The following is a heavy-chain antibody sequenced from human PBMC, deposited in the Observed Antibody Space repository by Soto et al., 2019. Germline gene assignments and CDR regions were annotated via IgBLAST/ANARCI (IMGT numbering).Heavy chain of an antibody. V-gene: IGHV4-34*01. CDR2: INHSGST. Sequence: ETLSLTSAVYGGSFSGYYWGWIRQPPGKGLEWIGEINHSGSTNYNPSLKSRVTISVDTSKNQFSLKLSSVTAADTAVYSCARGKVKGIAAAWGQGTLVTVSS. D-gene: IGHD6-13*01. J-gene: IGHJ5*02. CDR3: ARGKVKGIAAA. CDR1: GGSFSGYY.